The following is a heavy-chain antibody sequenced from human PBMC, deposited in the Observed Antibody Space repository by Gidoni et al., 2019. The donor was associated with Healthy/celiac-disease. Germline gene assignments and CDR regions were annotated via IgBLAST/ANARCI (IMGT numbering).Heavy chain of an antibody. Sequence: QVQLQESGPGLVQPSEPLSLTCTVSGGSISSYYWSWIRQPPGKGLEWIGYIYYSGSTNYNPSLKSRVTISVDTSKNQFSLKLSSVTAADTAVYYCARTVDASFDYWGQGTLVTVSS. V-gene: IGHV4-59*01. J-gene: IGHJ4*02. CDR2: IYYSGST. CDR3: ARTVDASFDY. CDR1: GGSISSYY. D-gene: IGHD5-12*01.